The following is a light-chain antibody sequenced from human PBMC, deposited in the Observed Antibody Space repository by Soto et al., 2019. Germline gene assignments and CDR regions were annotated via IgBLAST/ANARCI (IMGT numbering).Light chain of an antibody. CDR3: MQFAHFPRT. Sequence: DVVLTQTPLSSPVTLGQPASISCRSSQGLVYSDGNTYLSWLQQRPGQPPRLLIYQISNRFSGVPDRFSGSGAGTDFTLKISRVEAEDVGVYYCMQFAHFPRTFGQGTKVEIK. V-gene: IGKV2-24*01. CDR2: QIS. CDR1: QGLVYSDGNTY. J-gene: IGKJ1*01.